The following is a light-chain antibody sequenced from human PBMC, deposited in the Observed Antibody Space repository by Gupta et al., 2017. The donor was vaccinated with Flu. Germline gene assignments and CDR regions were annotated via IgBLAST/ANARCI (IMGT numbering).Light chain of an antibody. CDR1: QGISRY. CDR3: QQLNLYPPS. Sequence: DFQLTQSPSFLPASVGDRVTITCRASQGISRYLAWYQQKPGKAPKLLIYGASTLKSGVPSRFSGSGSGTEFTLTISSLQREDFATYYCQQLNLYPPSFGQGTKMEI. CDR2: GAS. J-gene: IGKJ2*03. V-gene: IGKV1-9*01.